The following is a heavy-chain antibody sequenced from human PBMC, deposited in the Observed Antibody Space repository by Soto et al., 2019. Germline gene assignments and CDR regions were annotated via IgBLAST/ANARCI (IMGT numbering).Heavy chain of an antibody. D-gene: IGHD2-15*01. CDR3: AKGLWTVGHCSGGSCDDGMDV. V-gene: IGHV1-2*02. J-gene: IGHJ6*02. CDR2: INPKRGDT. Sequence: QVQLVQSGAEVKKPGASVKVSCEASGYTFTGFHLHWVRQAPGQGLEWKGWINPKRGDTNYAQKFLGRVTMTRDTSISTGYMELSGLNSDDTARYYGAKGLWTVGHCSGGSCDDGMDVWGQGTTVTVSS. CDR1: GYTFTGFH.